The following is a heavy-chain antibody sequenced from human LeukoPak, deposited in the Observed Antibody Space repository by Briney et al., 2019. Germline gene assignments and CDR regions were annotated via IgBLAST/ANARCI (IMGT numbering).Heavy chain of an antibody. V-gene: IGHV1-69*04. CDR2: ISPMFDIA. D-gene: IGHD1-20*01. Sequence: VASVKVSCKASGGSFRAYSITWVRQAPGQGLEWMGRISPMFDIANYAQKFQGRVTITADTSTSTSYMELSSLRSEDTAVYYCAREFKQSNWNDGHWFDPWGPGTLVTVSS. CDR3: AREFKQSNWNDGHWFDP. CDR1: GGSFRAYS. J-gene: IGHJ5*02.